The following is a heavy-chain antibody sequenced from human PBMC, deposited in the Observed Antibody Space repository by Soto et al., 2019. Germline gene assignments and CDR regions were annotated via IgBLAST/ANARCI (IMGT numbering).Heavy chain of an antibody. Sequence: SETLSLTCTVSGGSISSYYWSWIRQPPGKGLEWVGSIYYSGSTNYNPSLKSRVTISVETYKNQFSLKLSSVAAADTAVYYCERESSGWYLGYWGQGTLVTVSS. V-gene: IGHV4-59*01. D-gene: IGHD6-19*01. J-gene: IGHJ4*02. CDR2: IYYSGST. CDR1: GGSISSYY. CDR3: ERESSGWYLGY.